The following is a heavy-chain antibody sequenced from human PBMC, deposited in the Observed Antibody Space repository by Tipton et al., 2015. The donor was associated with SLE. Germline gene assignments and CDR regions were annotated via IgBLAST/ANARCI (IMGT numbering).Heavy chain of an antibody. CDR2: ISYDGSNK. V-gene: IGHV3-30*04. J-gene: IGHJ4*02. Sequence: RSLRLSCAASGFTFSSYAMHWVRQAPGKGLEWVAVISYDGSNKYYADSVKGRFTISRDNSKNTLYLQMNSLRAEDTAVYYCASRLEVIGSILDYWGQGTLVTVSS. CDR1: GFTFSSYA. D-gene: IGHD3-16*01. CDR3: ASRLEVIGSILDY.